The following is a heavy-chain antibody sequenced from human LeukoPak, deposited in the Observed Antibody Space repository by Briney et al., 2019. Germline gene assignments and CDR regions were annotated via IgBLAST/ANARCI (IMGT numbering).Heavy chain of an antibody. CDR3: AKCREQWLVSYGMDV. CDR2: ISYDGSNK. J-gene: IGHJ6*02. D-gene: IGHD6-19*01. CDR1: GFTFSSYG. Sequence: GGSLRLSCAASGFTFSSYGMHWVRQAPGKGLEWVAVISYDGSNKYYADSVKGRFTISRDNSKNTLYLQMNSLRAEDTAVYYCAKCREQWLVSYGMDVWAKGPRSPSP. V-gene: IGHV3-30*18.